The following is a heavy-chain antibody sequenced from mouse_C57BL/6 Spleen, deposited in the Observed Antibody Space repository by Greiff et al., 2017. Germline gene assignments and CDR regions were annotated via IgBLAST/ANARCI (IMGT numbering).Heavy chain of an antibody. D-gene: IGHD2-4*01. CDR3: ARTPNYDYDGFAY. J-gene: IGHJ3*01. CDR1: GYAFTNYL. V-gene: IGHV1-54*01. CDR2: INPGSGGT. Sequence: QVQLQQSGAELVRPGTSVKVSCKASGYAFTNYLIEWVKQRPGQGLEWIGVINPGSGGTNYNEKFKGKATLTADKSSSTAYMQLSSLTSEDSAVYFCARTPNYDYDGFAYWGQGTLVTVAA.